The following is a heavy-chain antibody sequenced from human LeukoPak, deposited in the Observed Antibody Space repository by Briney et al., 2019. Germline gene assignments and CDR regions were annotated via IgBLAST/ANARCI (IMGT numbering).Heavy chain of an antibody. CDR3: AREQGYSSSWYMGYYYYYMDV. Sequence: PGGSLRLSCAASGFTFSSYWMSWVRQAPGKGLEWVANIKQDGSEKYYVDSVKGRFTISRDNAKNSLYLQMNSLRAEDAAVYYCAREQGYSSSWYMGYYYYYMDVWGKGTTVTVSS. CDR1: GFTFSSYW. V-gene: IGHV3-7*01. J-gene: IGHJ6*03. CDR2: IKQDGSEK. D-gene: IGHD6-13*01.